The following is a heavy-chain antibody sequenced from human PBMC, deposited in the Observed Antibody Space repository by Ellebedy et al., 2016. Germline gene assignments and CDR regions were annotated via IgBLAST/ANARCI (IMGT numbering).Heavy chain of an antibody. Sequence: GESLKISXVASGFTFRNFFMSWVRQAPGKGLEWVSTISPGSDITRLADSVKGRFTISRDNFKNSVYLRMNSLRVEDTAVYYCRQGHYADLWGQGTLVTVSS. CDR1: GFTFRNFF. V-gene: IGHV3-23*01. CDR3: RQGHYADL. J-gene: IGHJ4*02. CDR2: ISPGSDIT. D-gene: IGHD4-17*01.